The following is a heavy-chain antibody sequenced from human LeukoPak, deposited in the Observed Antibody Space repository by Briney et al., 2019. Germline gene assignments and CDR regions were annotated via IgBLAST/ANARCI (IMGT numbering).Heavy chain of an antibody. CDR1: GYTFTGYY. V-gene: IGHV1-2*02. CDR3: ARDREDIVVVPAAMHY. Sequence: ASVKVSCKASGYTFTGYYMHWVRQAPGQGLEWMGWINPNSGGTNYARKFQGRVTMTRDTSISTAYMELSRLRSDDTAVYYCARDREDIVVVPAAMHYWGQGTLVTVSS. D-gene: IGHD2-2*01. CDR2: INPNSGGT. J-gene: IGHJ4*02.